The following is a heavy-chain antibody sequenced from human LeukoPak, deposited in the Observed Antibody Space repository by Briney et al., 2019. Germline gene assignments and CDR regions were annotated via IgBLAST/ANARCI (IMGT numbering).Heavy chain of an antibody. CDR1: GGSISTYY. CDR3: ARAYYYEIRGYYYGYYAMDV. CDR2: IYYSGIT. V-gene: IGHV4-59*01. D-gene: IGHD3-22*01. J-gene: IGHJ6*02. Sequence: PSETLSLTCIVSGGSISTYYWSWIRQPPGKGLEWIGFIYYSGITNYNPSLKSRVTLSVDTSKNQFSLKVSSVTAADTAVYYCARAYYYEIRGYYYGYYAMDVWGQGTTVTVSS.